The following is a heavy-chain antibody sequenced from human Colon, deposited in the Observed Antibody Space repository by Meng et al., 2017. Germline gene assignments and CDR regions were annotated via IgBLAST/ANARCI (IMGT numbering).Heavy chain of an antibody. CDR3: ARDMLFRYSDFADFDY. CDR1: GFTFSSYG. Sequence: QVQLVESGGGVVQPGRSLRLSCAASGFTFSSYGMHWVRQAPGKGLVWVAVIGYDGSHAYYADSVKGRFTISRDNSKNTLYLQLSNLRAEDTAVYYCARDMLFRYSDFADFDYWGQGTLVTVSS. CDR2: IGYDGSHA. J-gene: IGHJ4*02. V-gene: IGHV3-33*01. D-gene: IGHD4-11*01.